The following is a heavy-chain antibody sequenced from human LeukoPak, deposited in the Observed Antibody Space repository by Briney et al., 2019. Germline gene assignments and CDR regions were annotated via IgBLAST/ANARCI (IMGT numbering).Heavy chain of an antibody. CDR3: ARAVDDVLAGYYWGDWFDP. CDR1: GGTFSSYA. D-gene: IGHD3-9*01. CDR2: IIATLGTE. Sequence: EASVTVSCKATGGTFSSYAIIWVRQAPGQGLEWMGRIIATLGTENYAQKFQGRVTITADKSTSTAYMELSSLRSEDTAVYYCARAVDDVLAGYYWGDWFDPWGQGTLVTVSS. V-gene: IGHV1-69*04. J-gene: IGHJ5*02.